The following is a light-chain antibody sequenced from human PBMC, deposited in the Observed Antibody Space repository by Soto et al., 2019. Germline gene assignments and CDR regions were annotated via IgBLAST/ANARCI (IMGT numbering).Light chain of an antibody. J-gene: IGLJ2*01. CDR3: SSYTSSTTRV. CDR1: SSDVGGYNY. CDR2: DVS. V-gene: IGLV2-14*03. Sequence: QSALTQPASVSGSPGQSITISCTGTSSDVGGYNYVSWYQQHPGKAPKLIIYDVSDRPSGVSYRFSGSKSGNTASLTISGLQAEDEAVYYCSSYTSSTTRVFGGGTKLTVL.